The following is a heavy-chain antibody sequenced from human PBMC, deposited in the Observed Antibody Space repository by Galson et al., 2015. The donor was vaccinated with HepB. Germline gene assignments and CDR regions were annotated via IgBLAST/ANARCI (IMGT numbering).Heavy chain of an antibody. Sequence: SLRLSCAASGFTFSSYSMNWVRQAPGRGLEWVSSISSSSSYIYYADSVKGRFTISRDNAKNSLYLQMNSLRAEDTAVYYCARDLRVCGGDCYYYYGMDVWGQGTTVTVSS. V-gene: IGHV3-21*01. D-gene: IGHD2-21*02. CDR3: ARDLRVCGGDCYYYYGMDV. CDR2: ISSSSSYI. CDR1: GFTFSSYS. J-gene: IGHJ6*02.